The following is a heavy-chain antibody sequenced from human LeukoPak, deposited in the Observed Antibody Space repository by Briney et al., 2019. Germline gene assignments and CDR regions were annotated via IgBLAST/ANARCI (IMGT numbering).Heavy chain of an antibody. Sequence: SETLSLTCTVSGGSISSSSYYWGWIRQPPGKGLEWIGSIYYSGSTYYNPSLKSRVTISVDTSKNQFSLKLSSVTAADTAVYYCARGKGMQLGLQGGLDYWGQGTLVTVSS. J-gene: IGHJ4*02. V-gene: IGHV4-39*01. CDR1: GGSISSSSYY. CDR2: IYYSGST. D-gene: IGHD4-11*01. CDR3: ARGKGMQLGLQGGLDY.